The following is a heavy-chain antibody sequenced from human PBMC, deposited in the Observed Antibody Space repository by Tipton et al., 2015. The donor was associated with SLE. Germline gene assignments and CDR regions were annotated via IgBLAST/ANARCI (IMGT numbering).Heavy chain of an antibody. CDR3: ARDGPASWGYGLWSGYFDL. Sequence: LRLSCTVSGGSISSYYWGWIRQPPGKGLEWIGSFYHSGSTYYNPSLKSRVTMSVDTFKNQFSLNLSSVTAADTAVYYCARDGPASWGYGLWSGYFDLWGQGTLVTVSS. CDR2: FYHSGST. D-gene: IGHD3-3*01. J-gene: IGHJ4*02. V-gene: IGHV4-39*07. CDR1: GGSISSYY.